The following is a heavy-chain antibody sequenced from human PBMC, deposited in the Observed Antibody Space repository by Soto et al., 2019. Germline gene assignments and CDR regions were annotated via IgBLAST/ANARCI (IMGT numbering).Heavy chain of an antibody. J-gene: IGHJ4*02. V-gene: IGHV3-49*04. CDR2: IRSKAYGGTT. CDR3: TRGSVDPTYYYDSSGYYLY. D-gene: IGHD3-22*01. CDR1: GFTFGDYA. Sequence: GGSLRLSCTASGFTFGDYAMSWVRQAPGEGLEWVGFIRSKAYGGTTEYAASVKGRFTISRDDSKSIAYLQMNSLKTEDTAVYYCTRGSVDPTYYYDSSGYYLYWGQGTLVTVSS.